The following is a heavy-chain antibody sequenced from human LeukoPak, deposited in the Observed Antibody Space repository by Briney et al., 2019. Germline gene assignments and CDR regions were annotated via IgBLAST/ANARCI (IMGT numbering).Heavy chain of an antibody. D-gene: IGHD3-3*01. CDR3: ARGGTYYDFWSGYSYYYGMDV. J-gene: IGHJ6*02. Sequence: PGGSLRLSCAASGFTVSSYGMDWVRQAPGKGLEWVAVIWYDGSNKYYADSVKGRFTISRDNSKNTLYLQMNSLRAEDAAVYYCARGGTYYDFWSGYSYYYGMDVWGQGTTVTVSS. CDR1: GFTVSSYG. V-gene: IGHV3-33*01. CDR2: IWYDGSNK.